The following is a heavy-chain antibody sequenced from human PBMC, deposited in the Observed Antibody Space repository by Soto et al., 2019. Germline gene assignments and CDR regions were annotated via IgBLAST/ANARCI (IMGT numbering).Heavy chain of an antibody. Sequence: QVQLVQSGAELRKPGSSVKVSCKASGGTFSRHAISWVRQAPGQGLEWMGGIIPIFGTANHAQKFQGRVTIIADESTSTAYRELSSLRSEDTAIYYCARGWGYDTSDYYYAYWGQGTLVIVSS. CDR1: GGTFSRHA. CDR3: ARGWGYDTSDYYYAY. V-gene: IGHV1-69*01. D-gene: IGHD3-22*01. J-gene: IGHJ4*02. CDR2: IIPIFGTA.